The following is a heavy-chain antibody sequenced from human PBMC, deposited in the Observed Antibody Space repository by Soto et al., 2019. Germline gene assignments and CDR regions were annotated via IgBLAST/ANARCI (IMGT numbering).Heavy chain of an antibody. D-gene: IGHD6-25*01. V-gene: IGHV4-61*05. J-gene: IGHJ4*02. CDR3: ARLYGFSGFDY. CDR2: IYYSGST. Sequence: SETLSLTCTVSGDSISSSNYFWGWIRQPPGKGLEWIGYIYYSGSTNYNPSLKSRVTISVDTSKNQFSLKLSSVTAADTAVYYCARLYGFSGFDYWGQGTLVTVSS. CDR1: GDSISSSNYF.